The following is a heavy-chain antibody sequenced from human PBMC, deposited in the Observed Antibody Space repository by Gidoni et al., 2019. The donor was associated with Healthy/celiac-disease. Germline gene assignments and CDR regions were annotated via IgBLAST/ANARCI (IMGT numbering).Heavy chain of an antibody. CDR1: GFTFSSYG. CDR3: AKDSSYGSGAPDY. D-gene: IGHD3-10*01. Sequence: QVQLVESGGGVVQPGWSLRRSCAALGFTFSSYGMHWVRQAPGKGLEWVAVISYDGSNKYYADSVKGRFTISRDNSKNTLYLQMNSLRAEDTAVYYCAKDSSYGSGAPDYWGQGTLVTVSS. CDR2: ISYDGSNK. J-gene: IGHJ4*02. V-gene: IGHV3-30*18.